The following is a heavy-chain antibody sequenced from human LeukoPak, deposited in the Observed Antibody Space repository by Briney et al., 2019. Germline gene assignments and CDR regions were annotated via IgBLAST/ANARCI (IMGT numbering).Heavy chain of an antibody. CDR2: ISSSSSYI. D-gene: IGHD3-9*01. V-gene: IGHV3-21*01. J-gene: IGHJ4*02. CDR1: GFTFSSYS. CDR3: ARGVGFYYDILTGYSGI. Sequence: GGSLRLSCAASGFTFSSYSMNWVRQAPGKGLEWVSSISSSSSYIYYADSVKGRFTISRDNAKNSLYLQMNSLRAEDTAVYYCARGVGFYYDILTGYSGIWGQGTLVTVSS.